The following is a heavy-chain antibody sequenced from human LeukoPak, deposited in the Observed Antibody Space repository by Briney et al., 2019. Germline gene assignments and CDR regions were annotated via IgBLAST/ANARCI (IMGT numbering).Heavy chain of an antibody. J-gene: IGHJ4*02. D-gene: IGHD6-13*01. CDR1: GGSFSGYY. CDR3: ARRAAAGTSFDY. Sequence: PETLSLTCAVYGGSFSGYYWSWIRQPPGKGLEWIGEINHSGSTNYNPSLKSRVTISVDTSKNQFSLKLSSVTAADTAVYYCARRAAAGTSFDYWGQGTLVTVSS. V-gene: IGHV4-34*01. CDR2: INHSGST.